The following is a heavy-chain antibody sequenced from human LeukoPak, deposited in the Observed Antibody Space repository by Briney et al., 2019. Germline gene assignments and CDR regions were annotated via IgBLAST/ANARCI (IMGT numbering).Heavy chain of an antibody. D-gene: IGHD2-8*01. Sequence: GGSLRLSCAASGYSVTNNYMTWLRQPPGKGLDWVAHIYADGTTFYTDSAKGRFTLSRDNSQNKLFLQMNSLRADDTAVYYCVRGTSGYFDLWGRGALVTVSS. CDR1: GYSVTNNY. CDR3: VRGTSGYFDL. J-gene: IGHJ2*01. CDR2: IYADGTT. V-gene: IGHV3-53*01.